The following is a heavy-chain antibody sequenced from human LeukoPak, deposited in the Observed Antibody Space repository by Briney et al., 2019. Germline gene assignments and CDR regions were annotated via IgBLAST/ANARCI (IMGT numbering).Heavy chain of an antibody. J-gene: IGHJ4*02. V-gene: IGHV3-48*01. D-gene: IGHD3-22*01. Sequence: PGGSLRLSCAASGFTFSSYAMSWVRQAPGKGLEWVSYISSSSSTIYYADSVKGRFTISRDNAKNSLYLQMNSLRAEDTAVYYCARDYSPDSSGYPEINDYWGQGTLVTVSS. CDR3: ARDYSPDSSGYPEINDY. CDR1: GFTFSSYA. CDR2: ISSSSSTI.